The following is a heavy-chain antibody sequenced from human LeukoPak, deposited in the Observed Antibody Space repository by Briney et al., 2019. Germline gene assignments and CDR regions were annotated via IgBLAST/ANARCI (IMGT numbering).Heavy chain of an antibody. D-gene: IGHD6-13*01. CDR2: ISPDGGTT. CDR3: TKVRSGSSSWALRVFDY. Sequence: GGSLRLSCAVSGFTFSSEAMGWVRQLPGGGLEWVSTISPDGGTTYYAESMKGRFTISRDNSKSTLYLQMNSLRVEDTAVYYCTKVRSGSSSWALRVFDYWGQGALVTVSS. J-gene: IGHJ4*02. V-gene: IGHV3-23*01. CDR1: GFTFSSEA.